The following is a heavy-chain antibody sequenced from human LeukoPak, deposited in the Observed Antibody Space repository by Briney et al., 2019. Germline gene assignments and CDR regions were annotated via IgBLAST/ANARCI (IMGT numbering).Heavy chain of an antibody. V-gene: IGHV3-30*18. CDR3: ANAYDILTGPPIGGDY. CDR2: ISYDGSSK. Sequence: TGRSLRLSCAASGFTFSSYGMHWVRQAPGKGLEWVAVISYDGSSKYYADSVKGRFTISRDNSKNTLYLQMNSLRAEDTAVYYCANAYDILTGPPIGGDYWGQGTLVTVSS. D-gene: IGHD3-9*01. CDR1: GFTFSSYG. J-gene: IGHJ4*02.